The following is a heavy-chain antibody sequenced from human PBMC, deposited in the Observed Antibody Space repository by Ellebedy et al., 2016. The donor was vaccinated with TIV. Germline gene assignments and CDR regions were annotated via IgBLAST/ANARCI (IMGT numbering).Heavy chain of an antibody. Sequence: PGGSLRLSCAASGFTFSNSWMSWVRQAPGKGLEWVGRIRSNTDGGTTDYSAPVKDRFTISSDDSKNTLYLQMNSLKTEDTAVYYCTLSGYSSTWGQGTLVTVSS. CDR2: IRSNTDGGTT. J-gene: IGHJ5*02. CDR3: TLSGYSST. V-gene: IGHV3-15*01. D-gene: IGHD6-13*01. CDR1: GFTFSNSW.